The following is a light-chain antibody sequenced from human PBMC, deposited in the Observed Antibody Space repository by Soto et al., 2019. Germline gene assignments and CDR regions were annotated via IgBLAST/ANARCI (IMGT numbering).Light chain of an antibody. V-gene: IGKV1-39*01. J-gene: IGKJ2*01. CDR2: AAS. Sequence: DIQMTQSPSSLSASVGDRVTITCRASQSTRNNLNWYQQKPGKAPNLLIYAASSLPSGVPSRFSGSGSGTDFTLTISSLQPEDFATYYCQQGGSAPFTFGQGTKLEIK. CDR1: QSTRNN. CDR3: QQGGSAPFT.